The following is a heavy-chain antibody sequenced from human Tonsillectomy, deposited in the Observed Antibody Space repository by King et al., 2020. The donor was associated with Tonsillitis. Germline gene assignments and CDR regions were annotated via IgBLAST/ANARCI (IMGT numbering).Heavy chain of an antibody. CDR2: IQYSGST. V-gene: IGHV4-59*01. CDR1: GVSISAYY. Sequence: QLQESGPGLVKPSETPSLTCAVSGVSISAYYWSWIRQPPGKGLEWIGYIQYSGSTNYNPSLKSRVTISVDTSRDQFSLNLSSVTAADTAVYYCARGGGDTSGHRENDYWGQGTLVTVSS. J-gene: IGHJ4*02. CDR3: ARGGGDTSGHRENDY. D-gene: IGHD3-22*01.